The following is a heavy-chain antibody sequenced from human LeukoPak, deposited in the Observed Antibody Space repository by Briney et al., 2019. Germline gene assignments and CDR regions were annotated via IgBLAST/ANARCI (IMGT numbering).Heavy chain of an antibody. D-gene: IGHD6-13*01. V-gene: IGHV1-2*02. Sequence: ASVKVSCKASGCTFTGYYMHWVRQAPGQGLEWMGWINPNSGGTNYAQKFQGRVTMTRDTSISTAYMELSRLRSDDTAVYYCARAREKGKPYSPPGGYWGQGTLVTVSS. CDR2: INPNSGGT. CDR1: GCTFTGYY. J-gene: IGHJ4*02. CDR3: ARAREKGKPYSPPGGY.